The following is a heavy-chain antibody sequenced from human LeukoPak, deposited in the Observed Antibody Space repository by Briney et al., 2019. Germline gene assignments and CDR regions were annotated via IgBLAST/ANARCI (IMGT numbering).Heavy chain of an antibody. CDR2: ISGSGGST. CDR3: ARADTAGGY. CDR1: GFTFSSYW. D-gene: IGHD5-18*01. V-gene: IGHV3-23*01. Sequence: GGSLRLSCAASGFTFSSYWMSWVRQAPGKGLEWVSVISGSGGSTYYADSVKGRFTTSRDNSKNTLYLQMNSLRAEDTAVYYCARADTAGGYWGQGTLVTVSS. J-gene: IGHJ4*02.